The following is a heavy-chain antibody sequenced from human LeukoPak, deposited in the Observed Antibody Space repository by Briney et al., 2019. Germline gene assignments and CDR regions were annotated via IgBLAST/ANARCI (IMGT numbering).Heavy chain of an antibody. Sequence: GGSLRLSCAASGFTVSSNYMSWVRQAPGKGLEWVAVIYSGGSTSYADSVKRRFTISRDNSMNTLYLQMNSLRAEDTAVYYCARGRTYYYDSSGPPLPYYFDYWGQGTLVTVSS. V-gene: IGHV3-53*01. CDR1: GFTVSSNY. CDR2: IYSGGST. J-gene: IGHJ4*02. D-gene: IGHD3-22*01. CDR3: ARGRTYYYDSSGPPLPYYFDY.